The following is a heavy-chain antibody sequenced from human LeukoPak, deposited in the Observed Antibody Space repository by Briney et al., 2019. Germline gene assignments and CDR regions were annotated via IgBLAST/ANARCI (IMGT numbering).Heavy chain of an antibody. CDR2: INPGNGDT. V-gene: IGHV1-3*03. J-gene: IGHJ4*02. Sequence: ASVKVSCKVSGYTLTELSMHWVRQAPGQSLEWMGCINPGNGDTKYSQEFQGRVTITRDTSATTAYMELSSLRSDDMAVYYCTLYNYWGQGTLVTVSS. CDR3: TLYNY. CDR1: GYTLTELS. D-gene: IGHD2-2*02.